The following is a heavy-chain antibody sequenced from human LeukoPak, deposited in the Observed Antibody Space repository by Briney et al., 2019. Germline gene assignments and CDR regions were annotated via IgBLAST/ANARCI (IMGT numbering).Heavy chain of an antibody. V-gene: IGHV4-39*07. CDR3: ARGDVDPYVFDI. Sequence: SETLSLTCTVSGGSISSSSYYWGWIRQPPGKGLEWIGSIYYSGSTYYSPSLKSRVTISVDTSKNQFSLNVRSVIAADTAVYYCARGDVDPYVFDIWGQGTMVTVSS. CDR2: IYYSGST. D-gene: IGHD3-10*02. CDR1: GGSISSSSYY. J-gene: IGHJ3*02.